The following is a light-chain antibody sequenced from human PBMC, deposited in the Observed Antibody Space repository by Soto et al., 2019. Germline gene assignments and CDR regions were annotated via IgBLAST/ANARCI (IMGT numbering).Light chain of an antibody. J-gene: IGKJ2*01. CDR2: GAS. CDR1: QSVSSTY. V-gene: IGKV3-20*01. Sequence: EIVLTQSPGTLSLSPGERATLSCRASQSVSSTYLAWYQQNPGQAPRLLIYGASSSATGIPDRFSGSGSGTDFPLTISRLEPEDFAVYFCQQYGSSSYTFGQGTKLEIK. CDR3: QQYGSSSYT.